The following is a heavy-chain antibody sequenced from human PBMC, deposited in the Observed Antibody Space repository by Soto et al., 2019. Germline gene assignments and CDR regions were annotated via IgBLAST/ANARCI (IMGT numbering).Heavy chain of an antibody. D-gene: IGHD5-12*01. V-gene: IGHV1-3*01. CDR3: AGVSFDSSGFADY. CDR1: GYTFTAYT. Sequence: ASVKVSCKASGYTFTAYTIHWVHQAPGQSLEWMGWINAANGATKYSEKFQGRVTITRDTSARTAYMDLSSLSSKDTAVYFCAGVSFDSSGFADYWGQGTLVTVSS. J-gene: IGHJ4*02. CDR2: INAANGAT.